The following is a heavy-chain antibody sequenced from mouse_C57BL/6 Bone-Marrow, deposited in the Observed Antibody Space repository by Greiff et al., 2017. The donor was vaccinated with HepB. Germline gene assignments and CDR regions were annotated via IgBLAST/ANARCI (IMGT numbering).Heavy chain of an antibody. V-gene: IGHV1-59*01. CDR3: ARDYYSNYEYFDV. J-gene: IGHJ1*03. Sequence: QVHLKQPGAELVRPGTSVKLSCKASGYTFTSYWMHWVKQRPGQGLEWIGVIDPSDSYTNYNQKFKGKATLTVDTSSSTAYMQLSSLTSEDSAVYYCARDYYSNYEYFDVWGTGTTVTVSS. CDR2: IDPSDSYT. D-gene: IGHD2-5*01. CDR1: GYTFTSYW.